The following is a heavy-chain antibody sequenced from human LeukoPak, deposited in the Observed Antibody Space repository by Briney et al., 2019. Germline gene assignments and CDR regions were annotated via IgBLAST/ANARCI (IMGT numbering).Heavy chain of an antibody. CDR1: GASTTGGYY. V-gene: IGHV4-61*08. CDR3: ATYRGGGGGVGY. D-gene: IGHD6-19*01. Sequence: PSETLALTCAVSGASTTGGYYWTWIRQPPGKGLEWIGYLGNPNYNPSLKGRVTISGDRSKNQFSLKLNSVTTADTAVYFCATYRGGGGGVGYWGQGTLVTVSS. J-gene: IGHJ4*02. CDR2: LGNP.